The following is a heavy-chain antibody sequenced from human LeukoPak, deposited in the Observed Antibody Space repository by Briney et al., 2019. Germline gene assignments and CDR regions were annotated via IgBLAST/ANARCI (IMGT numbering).Heavy chain of an antibody. D-gene: IGHD3-10*01. CDR2: IKSKSDGGTT. J-gene: IGHJ4*02. Sequence: GGSLRLSCAASGFTFSKAWMSWVRQAPGKGLEWVGRIKSKSDGGTTDYAAPVKGRFTISRDDSKNTLSLQMNSLRTEDTAVYYCTTITMIREHEDYWGQGTLVTVSS. CDR1: GFTFSKAW. CDR3: TTITMIREHEDY. V-gene: IGHV3-15*01.